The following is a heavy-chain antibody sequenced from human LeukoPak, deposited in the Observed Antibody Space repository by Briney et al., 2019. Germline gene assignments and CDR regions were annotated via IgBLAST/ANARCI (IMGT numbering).Heavy chain of an antibody. CDR2: IYSGGST. CDR1: EFSVGSNY. CDR3: AKDQTYYYGSGSYYRYFDY. Sequence: PGGSLRLSCAASEFSVGSNYMTWVRQAPGKGLEWVSLIYSGGSTYYADSVKGRFTISRDNSKNTLYLQMNSLRAEDTAVYYCAKDQTYYYGSGSYYRYFDYWGQGTLVTVSS. D-gene: IGHD3-10*01. V-gene: IGHV3-66*02. J-gene: IGHJ4*02.